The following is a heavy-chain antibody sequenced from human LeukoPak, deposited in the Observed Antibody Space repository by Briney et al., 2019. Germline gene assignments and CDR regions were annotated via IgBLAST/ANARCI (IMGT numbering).Heavy chain of an antibody. CDR1: RFTFSSYG. CDR2: ISGSGVST. Sequence: PGGSLRLSCAASRFTFSSYGMHWVRQAPGKGLEWVSSISGSGVSTHYADSVKGRFTISRDNSKNTLYLQMNSLRAEDTAVYYCAKIDYGDYGGVDPWGQGTLVTVSS. CDR3: AKIDYGDYGGVDP. J-gene: IGHJ5*02. D-gene: IGHD4-17*01. V-gene: IGHV3-23*01.